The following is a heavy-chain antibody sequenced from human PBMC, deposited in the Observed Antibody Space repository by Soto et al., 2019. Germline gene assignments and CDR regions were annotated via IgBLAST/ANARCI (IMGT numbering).Heavy chain of an antibody. CDR2: IYYSGST. D-gene: IGHD5-18*01. CDR3: ARDRGMQLWLHGLDYYYGMDV. V-gene: IGHV4-31*02. Sequence: PSETLSAPWTVSGGSRSNGGDYWSWIRKHPGKGLELIVYIYYSGSTYYNPSLKSRVTISVDTSKNQFSLKLSSVTAADTAVYYCARDRGMQLWLHGLDYYYGMDVWGQGTTVPVSS. CDR1: GGSRSNGGDY. J-gene: IGHJ6*02.